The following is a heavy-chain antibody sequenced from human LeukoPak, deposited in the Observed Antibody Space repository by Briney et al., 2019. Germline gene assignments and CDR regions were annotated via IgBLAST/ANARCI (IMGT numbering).Heavy chain of an antibody. Sequence: KPSETLSLTCAVYGGSFSGYYWSWIRQPPGKGLEWIGEINHSGSTNYNPSLKSRVTISVDTSKNQFSLKLSSMTAADTAVYYCARGRLVVVTAKDNYFDYWGQGTLVTVSS. J-gene: IGHJ4*02. CDR2: INHSGST. CDR3: ARGRLVVVTAKDNYFDY. CDR1: GGSFSGYY. D-gene: IGHD2-21*02. V-gene: IGHV4-34*01.